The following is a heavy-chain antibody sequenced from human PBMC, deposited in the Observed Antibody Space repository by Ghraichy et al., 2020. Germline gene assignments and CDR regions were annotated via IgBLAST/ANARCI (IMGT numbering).Heavy chain of an antibody. J-gene: IGHJ6*02. D-gene: IGHD3-3*01. CDR1: GGSVSRDSYY. CDR2: IHYSGIT. CDR3: ARHVGYDLGYGLDV. Sequence: SETLSLTCTVSGGSVSRDSYYWAWIRQPPGKGLEWIGSIHYSGITDYSPSLKSRVTISADTSKNQFSLTLTSVTAADWAVYYCARHVGYDLGYGLDVWGQGTTVTVS. V-gene: IGHV4-39*01.